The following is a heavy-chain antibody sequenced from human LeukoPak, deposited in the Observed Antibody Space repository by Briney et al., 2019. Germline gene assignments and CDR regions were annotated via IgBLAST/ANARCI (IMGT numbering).Heavy chain of an antibody. J-gene: IGHJ5*02. Sequence: GSLRLSCAASDFSFATYGMGWVRQAPGKGLEWVSAISGSGGSTYYADSVKGRFTISRDNSKNTLYLQMNSLRAEDTAVYYCAKDLHGSGSYYPIAPWGQGTLVTVSS. CDR1: DFSFATYG. D-gene: IGHD3-10*01. V-gene: IGHV3-23*01. CDR2: ISGSGGST. CDR3: AKDLHGSGSYYPIAP.